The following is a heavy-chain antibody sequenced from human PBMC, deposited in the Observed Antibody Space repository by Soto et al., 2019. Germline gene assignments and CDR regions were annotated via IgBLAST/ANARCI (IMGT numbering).Heavy chain of an antibody. V-gene: IGHV4-59*01. D-gene: IGHD3-10*01. CDR3: ARGPSPSAAGIYYYGMDV. CDR1: GGSISSYY. J-gene: IGHJ6*02. CDR2: IYYSGST. Sequence: PSETLSLTCTVSGGSISSYYWSWIRQPPGKGLEWIGYIYYSGSTNYNPSLKSRVTISVDTSKNQFSLKLSSVTAADTAVYYCARGPSPSAAGIYYYGMDVWGQGTRGTV.